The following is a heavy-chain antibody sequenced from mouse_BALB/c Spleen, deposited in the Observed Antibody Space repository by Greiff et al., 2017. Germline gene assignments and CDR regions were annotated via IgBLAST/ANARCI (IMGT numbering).Heavy chain of an antibody. CDR2: ISYSGST. J-gene: IGHJ1*01. CDR1: GYSITSDYA. D-gene: IGHD1-1*01. Sequence: EVKLVESGPGLVKPSQSLSLTCTVTGYSITSDYAWNWLRQFPGNKLEWMGYISYSGSTSYNPSLKSRISITRDTSKNQFFLQLNSVTTEDTATYYCARRMYGSSYDWYFDVWGAGTTVTVSS. V-gene: IGHV3-2*02. CDR3: ARRMYGSSYDWYFDV.